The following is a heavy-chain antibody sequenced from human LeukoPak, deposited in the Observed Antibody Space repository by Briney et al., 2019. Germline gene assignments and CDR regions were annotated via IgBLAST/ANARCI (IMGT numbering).Heavy chain of an antibody. CDR1: DGYISNYY. CDR3: ARRRISLDAFDI. V-gene: IGHV4-4*07. CDR2: IHSSGST. J-gene: IGHJ3*02. Sequence: SETLSLTCSVSDGYISNYYLSWIRQPAGKRLEWIGRIHSSGSTSYNPSLKSRVTISVDTSKNQFSLKLSAVTAADTAVYYCARRRISLDAFDIWGQGTMVTVSS.